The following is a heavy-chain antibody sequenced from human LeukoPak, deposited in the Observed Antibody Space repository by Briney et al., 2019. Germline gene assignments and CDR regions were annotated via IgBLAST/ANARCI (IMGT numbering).Heavy chain of an antibody. J-gene: IGHJ5*02. D-gene: IGHD3-22*01. Sequence: SETLSLTCTVSGGSISSGSYYWSWIRQPAGKGLEWIGRIYTSGSTNYNPSLKSRVTISVDTSKNQFSLKLSSVTAADTAVYYCARGPYDSSGYYYGNRWFDPWGREPWSPSPQ. CDR3: ARGPYDSSGYYYGNRWFDP. CDR2: IYTSGST. CDR1: GGSISSGSYY. V-gene: IGHV4-61*02.